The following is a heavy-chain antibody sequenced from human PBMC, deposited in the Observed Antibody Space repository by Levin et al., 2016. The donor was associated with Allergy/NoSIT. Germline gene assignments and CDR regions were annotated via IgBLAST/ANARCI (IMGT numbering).Heavy chain of an antibody. Sequence: GGSLRLSCAASGFTFSDYWMSWVRQAPGKGLEWVANIKQDGSEKYYVDSVKGRFTISRDNAKKSLNLQMNSLRAEDTAVYYCARDDVDTVAWAYYYYGMDVWGQGTTVTVSS. V-gene: IGHV3-7*01. J-gene: IGHJ6*02. CDR2: IKQDGSEK. CDR3: ARDDVDTVAWAYYYYGMDV. CDR1: GFTFSDYW. D-gene: IGHD5-12*01.